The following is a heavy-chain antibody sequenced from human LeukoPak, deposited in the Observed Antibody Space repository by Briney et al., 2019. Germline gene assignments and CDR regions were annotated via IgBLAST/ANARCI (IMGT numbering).Heavy chain of an antibody. CDR1: GFSFTDYW. V-gene: IGHV3-7*01. D-gene: IGHD6-25*01. Sequence: PAGGSLRLSCAASGFSFTDYWMSWVRQTPAKGLEFVANMNPDGSVRNYMDSVKGRFTISRDNAKKSLYLEISRLRADDPAVYYCARDPGYSSVDLWGQGTQVTVSS. CDR2: MNPDGSVR. J-gene: IGHJ5*02. CDR3: ARDPGYSSVDL.